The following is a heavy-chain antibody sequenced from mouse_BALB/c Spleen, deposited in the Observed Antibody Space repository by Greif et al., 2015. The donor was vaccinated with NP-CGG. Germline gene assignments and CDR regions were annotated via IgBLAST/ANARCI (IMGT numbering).Heavy chain of an antibody. D-gene: IGHD2-3*01. CDR2: ISSGGGST. Sequence: EVMLVESGGGLVKPGGSLKLSCAASGFAFSSYDTSWVRQTPEKRLEWVAYISSGGGSTYYPDTVKGRSTISRDNAKNTLYLQMSSLKSEDTAMYYCARYDGYYYYAMDYWGQGTSVTVSS. CDR3: ARYDGYYYYAMDY. J-gene: IGHJ4*01. V-gene: IGHV5-12-1*01. CDR1: GFAFSSYD.